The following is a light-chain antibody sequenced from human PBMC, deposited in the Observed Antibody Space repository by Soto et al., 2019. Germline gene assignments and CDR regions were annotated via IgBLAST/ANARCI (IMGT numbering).Light chain of an antibody. CDR2: GAS. Sequence: EIVLTQSPDTLSLSPGERATLSCRASQSVSNSHLAWYQQKPGQAPRLLIHGASSRATGIPDRFSGSGSGTDCTLIISRLEPEDFVVYYCQQYGSSPRTFGQGTKVQIK. CDR1: QSVSNSH. J-gene: IGKJ1*01. V-gene: IGKV3-20*01. CDR3: QQYGSSPRT.